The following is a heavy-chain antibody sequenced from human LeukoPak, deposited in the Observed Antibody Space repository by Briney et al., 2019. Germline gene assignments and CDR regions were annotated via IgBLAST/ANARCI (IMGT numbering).Heavy chain of an antibody. J-gene: IGHJ4*02. D-gene: IGHD3/OR15-3a*01. Sequence: GGSLRLSCAAPGFTFSSYGMHWVRQAPGKGLEWVAFIRYDGSNKYYADSVKGRFTISRDNSKNTLYLQMNSLRAEDTAVYYCAKGDWLFVDYWGQGTLVTVSS. CDR2: IRYDGSNK. V-gene: IGHV3-30*02. CDR3: AKGDWLFVDY. CDR1: GFTFSSYG.